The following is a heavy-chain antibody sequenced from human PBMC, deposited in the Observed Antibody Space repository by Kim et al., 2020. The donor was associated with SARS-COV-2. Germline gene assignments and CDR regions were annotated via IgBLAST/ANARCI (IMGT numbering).Heavy chain of an antibody. J-gene: IGHJ4*02. D-gene: IGHD2-15*01. V-gene: IGHV3-74*01. CDR3: ARVGRYCSGGSCYSLDY. Sequence: VKGRFTISRDNAKNTLYLQMNSLRAEDTAVYYCARVGRYCSGGSCYSLDYWGQGTLVTVSS.